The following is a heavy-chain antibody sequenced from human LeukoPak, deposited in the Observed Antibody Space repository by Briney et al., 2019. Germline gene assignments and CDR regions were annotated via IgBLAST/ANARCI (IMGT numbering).Heavy chain of an antibody. J-gene: IGHJ4*02. CDR3: VRAQTYAGDY. V-gene: IGHV3-7*03. D-gene: IGHD2-2*01. CDR2: INQNGGEQ. CDR1: GVTFSTFW. Sequence: GGSLRLSCVASGVTFSTFWMAWVRQAPGKGPEWVANINQNGGEQKYVDSVKGRFIISRDNAKNTLYLQMNSLRVEDMAVYYCVRAQTYAGDYWGQGTLVTVSS.